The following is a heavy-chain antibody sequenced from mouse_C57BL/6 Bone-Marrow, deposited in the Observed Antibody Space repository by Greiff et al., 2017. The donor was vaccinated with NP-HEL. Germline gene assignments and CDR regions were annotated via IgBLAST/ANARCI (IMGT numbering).Heavy chain of an antibody. CDR3: ARGGDYGYFDV. CDR1: GYSFTGYY. CDR2: INPSTGGT. Sequence: EVQLQQSGPELVKPGASVKISCKASGYSFTGYYMNWVKQSPEKSLEWLGEINPSTGGTTYNQKFKAKATLTVDKSSSTAYMQLKSLTSEDSAGYYCARGGDYGYFDVWGTGTTVTVSS. V-gene: IGHV1-42*01. J-gene: IGHJ1*03.